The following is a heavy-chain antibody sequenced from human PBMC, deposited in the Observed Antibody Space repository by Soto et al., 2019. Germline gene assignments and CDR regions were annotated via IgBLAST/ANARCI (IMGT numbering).Heavy chain of an antibody. V-gene: IGHV4-39*01. Sequence: SETLSLTCTVSGGSISSSSYYWGWIRQPPGKGLEWIGSIYYSGSTYYNPSLKSRVTISVDTSKNQFSLKLSSVTAADTAVYYCARHQSAAKVDYWGQGTLVTVSS. CDR1: GGSISSSSYY. D-gene: IGHD6-13*01. CDR2: IYYSGST. J-gene: IGHJ4*02. CDR3: ARHQSAAKVDY.